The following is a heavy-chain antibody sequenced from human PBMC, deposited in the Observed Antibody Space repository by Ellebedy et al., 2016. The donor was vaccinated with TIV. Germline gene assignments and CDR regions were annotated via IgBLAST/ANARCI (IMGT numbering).Heavy chain of an antibody. CDR2: IKQDGSET. J-gene: IGHJ4*02. D-gene: IGHD1-26*01. CDR3: ARDQWMGRAYYFDS. V-gene: IGHV3-7*01. CDR1: GFTFSNYW. Sequence: GESLKISCAASGFTFSNYWMSWVRQAPGKGLEWVANIKQDGSETYYIDSVKGRFVISRDNAKNSVYLQMNSLSDDDTATNYCARDQWMGRAYYFDSWGQGSMVTVYS.